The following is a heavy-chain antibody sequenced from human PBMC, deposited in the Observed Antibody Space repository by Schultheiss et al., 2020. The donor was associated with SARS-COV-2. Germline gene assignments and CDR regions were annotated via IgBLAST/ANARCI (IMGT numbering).Heavy chain of an antibody. CDR1: GGSFSGYY. D-gene: IGHD1-1*01. Sequence: SETLSLTCAVYGGSFSGYYWSWIRQPPGKGLEWIGEINHSGSTNYNPSLKSRVTISVDTSKNQFSLKLSSVTAADTAVYYCARGPSDSLQRHSYYMDVWGKGTTVTVS. J-gene: IGHJ6*03. V-gene: IGHV4-34*01. CDR2: INHSGST. CDR3: ARGPSDSLQRHSYYMDV.